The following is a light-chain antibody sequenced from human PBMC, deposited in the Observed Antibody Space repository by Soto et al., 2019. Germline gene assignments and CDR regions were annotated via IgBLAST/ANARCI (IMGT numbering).Light chain of an antibody. V-gene: IGLV2-14*03. J-gene: IGLJ1*01. Sequence: QSALTQPASVSGSPGQSITFSCTGTXSDVGGYNYVSWYQQHPGKAPKLMIYDVTNRPSGVSDRFSGSKSGNTASLTISGLQAEDEADYYCCSYTSSSTYVFGTGTKLTVL. CDR2: DVT. CDR3: CSYTSSSTYV. CDR1: XSDVGGYNY.